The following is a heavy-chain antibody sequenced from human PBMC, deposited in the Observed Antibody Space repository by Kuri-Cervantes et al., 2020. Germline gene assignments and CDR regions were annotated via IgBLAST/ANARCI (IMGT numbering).Heavy chain of an antibody. CDR2: ISAYNGNT. D-gene: IGHD1-1*01. CDR3: ALLAGAGPIDY. V-gene: IGHV1-18*01. J-gene: IGHJ4*02. Sequence: ASVKVSCKASGCTFSSYTISWVRQAPGQGLEWMGWISAYNGNTNYAQKLRGRVTMTTDTSTSTAYMELRSLRSDDTAVYYCALLAGAGPIDYWGQGTMVTVSS. CDR1: GCTFSSYT.